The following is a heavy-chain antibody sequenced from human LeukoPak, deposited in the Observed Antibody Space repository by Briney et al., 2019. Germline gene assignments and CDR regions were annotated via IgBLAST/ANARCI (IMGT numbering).Heavy chain of an antibody. V-gene: IGHV4-59*08. CDR2: IYHRGST. CDR3: ASVGTGVSSAATQ. CDR1: GGSINSYY. D-gene: IGHD2-15*01. J-gene: IGHJ4*02. Sequence: SETLSLTCTVSGGSINSYYWSWIRQPPGKGLEWIGYIYHRGSTNYNSSLKSRVSISVDTPKNQFYLKLSSVTAADTAVYYCASVGTGVSSAATQWGQGTLVTVSS.